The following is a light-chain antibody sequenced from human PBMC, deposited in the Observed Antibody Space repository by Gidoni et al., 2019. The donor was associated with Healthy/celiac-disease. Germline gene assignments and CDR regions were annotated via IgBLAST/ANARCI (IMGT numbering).Light chain of an antibody. Sequence: DILMTQSPATLSVSRGARATLSCRASQSVSSNLAWYQQKPGQAPRLLISGASTRATGIPARFSGSGSGTEFTLTISSLQSEDFAVYYCQQYNNWPPYTFGQGTKLEIK. CDR1: QSVSSN. V-gene: IGKV3-15*01. CDR2: GAS. J-gene: IGKJ2*01. CDR3: QQYNNWPPYT.